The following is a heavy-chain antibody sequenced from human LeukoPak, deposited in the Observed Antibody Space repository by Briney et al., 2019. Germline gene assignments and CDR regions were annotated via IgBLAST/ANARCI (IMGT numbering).Heavy chain of an antibody. CDR2: IYYSGST. CDR3: ARLGAWIQLSQGYLDL. Sequence: SGPTLVKPTQTLTLTCAFSGFSLSTSGVGVGWIRQPPGKGLEWIGYIYYSGSTNYNPSLKSRVTISVDTSKNEFSLNLSSVTAADTAVYYCARLGAWIQLSQGYLDLWGRGTLVTVSS. CDR1: GFSLSTSGVG. D-gene: IGHD5-18*01. V-gene: IGHV4-61*05. J-gene: IGHJ2*01.